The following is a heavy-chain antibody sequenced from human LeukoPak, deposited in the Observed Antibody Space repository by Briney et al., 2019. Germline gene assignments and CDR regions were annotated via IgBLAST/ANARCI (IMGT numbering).Heavy chain of an antibody. CDR1: GFTFSNAW. CDR3: TIDRGLGLNYYMDV. Sequence: GGSLRLSCAASGFTFSNAWMSWVRQAPGKGLEWVGRIKSKTDGGTTDYAAPVKGRFTISRDDSKNTLYLQMNSLKTEDTGVYYCTIDRGLGLNYYMDVWGKGTTVTVSS. D-gene: IGHD3-10*01. V-gene: IGHV3-15*01. J-gene: IGHJ6*03. CDR2: IKSKTDGGTT.